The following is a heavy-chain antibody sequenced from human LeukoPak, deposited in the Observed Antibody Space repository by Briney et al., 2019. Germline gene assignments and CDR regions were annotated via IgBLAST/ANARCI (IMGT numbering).Heavy chain of an antibody. CDR3: AREGVYYYDSSGSTAWFDP. J-gene: IGHJ5*02. CDR2: INPSGGST. CDR1: GYTFTSYY. Sequence: GASVKVSCKASGYTFTSYYMHWVRQAPGQGLEWMGIINPSGGSTSYAQKFQGRVTMTRDTSTSTVYMELSSLRSEDTAVYYCAREGVYYYDSSGSTAWFDPWGQGTLVTVSS. V-gene: IGHV1-46*01. D-gene: IGHD3-22*01.